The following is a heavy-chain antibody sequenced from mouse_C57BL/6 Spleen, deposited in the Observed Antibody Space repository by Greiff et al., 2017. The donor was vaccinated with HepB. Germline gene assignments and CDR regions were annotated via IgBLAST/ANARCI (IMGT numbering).Heavy chain of an antibody. D-gene: IGHD2-1*01. Sequence: QVQLQQSGAELVRPGASVKLSCKASGYTFTDYYINWVKQRPGQGLEWIARIYPGSGNTYYNEKFKGKATLTAEKSSSTAYMQLSSLTSEDSAVYFCARSGYYGNYIYAMDYWGQGTSVTVSS. V-gene: IGHV1-76*01. CDR3: ARSGYYGNYIYAMDY. CDR2: IYPGSGNT. CDR1: GYTFTDYY. J-gene: IGHJ4*01.